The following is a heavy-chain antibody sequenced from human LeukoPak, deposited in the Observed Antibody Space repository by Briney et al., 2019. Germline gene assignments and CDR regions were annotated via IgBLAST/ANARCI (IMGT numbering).Heavy chain of an antibody. CDR1: GGSFSGYY. CDR3: ARHANYDRSARPLDY. D-gene: IGHD3-22*01. CDR2: INHSGST. Sequence: YPSETLSLTCAVYGGSFSGYYWSWIRQPPGKGLEWIGEINHSGSTNYNPSLKSRVTISVDTSRNQFSLRLSSVTAADTAVYYCARHANYDRSARPLDYWGQGTLVTVSS. V-gene: IGHV4-34*01. J-gene: IGHJ4*02.